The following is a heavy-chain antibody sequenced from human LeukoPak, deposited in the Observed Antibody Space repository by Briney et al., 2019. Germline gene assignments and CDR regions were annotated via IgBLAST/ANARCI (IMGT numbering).Heavy chain of an antibody. CDR3: AKLGSGWSKGVYYYYGMDV. CDR1: GFTFSSYA. CDR2: ISGSGGST. D-gene: IGHD6-19*01. Sequence: GSLRLSCAASGFTFSSYAMSWVRQAPGKGLEWVSAISGSGGSTYYADSVKGRFTISRDNSKNTLYLQMNSLRAEDTAVYYCAKLGSGWSKGVYYYYGMDVWGQGTTVTVSS. J-gene: IGHJ6*02. V-gene: IGHV3-23*01.